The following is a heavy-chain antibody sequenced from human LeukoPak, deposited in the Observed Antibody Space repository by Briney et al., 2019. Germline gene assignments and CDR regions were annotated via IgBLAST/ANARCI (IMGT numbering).Heavy chain of an antibody. J-gene: IGHJ4*01. Sequence: GGSLRLSCAASGFTVSDNHMSWVRQAPGKGLEWVSVIYSNGKTYYGDSVKGRFTISRDKSKNTLYLQMNRLRAEDTAVYYCARGSGGASAGHYWGQGALVTDSS. CDR1: GFTVSDNH. CDR2: IYSNGKT. CDR3: ARGSGGASAGHY. D-gene: IGHD1-26*01. V-gene: IGHV3-53*01.